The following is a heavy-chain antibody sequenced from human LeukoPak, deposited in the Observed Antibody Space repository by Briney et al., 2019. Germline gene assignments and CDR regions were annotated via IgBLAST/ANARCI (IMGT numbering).Heavy chain of an antibody. J-gene: IGHJ4*02. V-gene: IGHV3-48*04. CDR3: ARTHSSGWFDY. Sequence: GGSLRLSCAASGFTFGSYSMNWVRQAPGKGLEWVSYISSSSSTIYYADSVKGRFTISRDNAKNSLYLQMNSLRAEDTAVYYCARTHSSGWFDYWGQGTLVTVSS. CDR1: GFTFGSYS. CDR2: ISSSSSTI. D-gene: IGHD6-19*01.